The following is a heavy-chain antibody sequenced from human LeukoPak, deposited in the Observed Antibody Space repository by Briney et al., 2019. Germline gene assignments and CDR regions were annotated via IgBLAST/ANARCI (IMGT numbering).Heavy chain of an antibody. Sequence: SQTLSLTCTVSGYSISSGYYWGWIRQPPGKGLEWIGSIYHSGSTYYNPSLKSRVTISVDTSKNQFSLKLSSVTAADTAVYYCARADHMSSSSSVAFDIWGQGTMVTVSS. D-gene: IGHD6-6*01. J-gene: IGHJ3*02. CDR2: IYHSGST. V-gene: IGHV4-38-2*02. CDR1: GYSISSGYY. CDR3: ARADHMSSSSSVAFDI.